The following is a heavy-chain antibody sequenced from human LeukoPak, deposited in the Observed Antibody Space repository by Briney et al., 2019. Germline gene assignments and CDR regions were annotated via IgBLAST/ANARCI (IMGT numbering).Heavy chain of an antibody. J-gene: IGHJ4*02. CDR3: ARRPYSSGLFDY. CDR1: GGSISSGDYY. Sequence: SETLSLTCTVSGGSISSGDYYWSWIRQPPGKGLEWIGYIYYSGSTYYNPSLKSRVTISVDTSKNQFSLKLSSVTAADTAVYYCARRPYSSGLFDYWGQGTLVTVSS. V-gene: IGHV4-30-4*01. D-gene: IGHD6-19*01. CDR2: IYYSGST.